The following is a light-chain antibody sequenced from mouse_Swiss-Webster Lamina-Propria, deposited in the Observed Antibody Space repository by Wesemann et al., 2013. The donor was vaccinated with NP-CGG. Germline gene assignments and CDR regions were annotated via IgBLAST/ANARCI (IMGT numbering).Light chain of an antibody. CDR2: SGS. J-gene: IGKJ5*01. CDR1: KSISKY. V-gene: IGKV16-104*01. Sequence: DVQITLVFHLILLASPGETITINCRASKSISKYLAWYQEKPGKTNKLLIYSGSTLQSGIPSRFSGSGSGTDFTLTISSLEPEDFAMYYCQQHNEYPLTFGAGTKLELK. CDR3: QQHNEYPLT.